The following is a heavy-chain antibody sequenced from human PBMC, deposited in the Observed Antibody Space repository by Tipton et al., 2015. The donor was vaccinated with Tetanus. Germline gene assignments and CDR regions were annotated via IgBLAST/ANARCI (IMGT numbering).Heavy chain of an antibody. V-gene: IGHV3-23*01. CDR3: ANMDTYFYHGRDV. J-gene: IGHJ6*02. D-gene: IGHD3-10*01. CDR2: ISRSGGST. CDR1: AITFSTYA. Sequence: SLRLSCVDSAITFSTYAMSWARQAPGKGLEWVSGISRSGGSTYYADSVKGRFTISRDNSQRTLFLQMSSLRAEDTAVYFCANMDTYFYHGRDVWGQGTTVTVSS.